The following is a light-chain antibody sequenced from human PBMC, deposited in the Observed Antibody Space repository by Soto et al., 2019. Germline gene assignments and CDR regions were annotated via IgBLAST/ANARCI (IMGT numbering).Light chain of an antibody. Sequence: QSVLTQPPSVSGAPGQRVTISCTGSSSNIGAGYDAHWYQHLPGTAPKLLIYGNSNRPSGVPYRFSGSKSGTSASLAITGLQAEDEADYYCQSYDSRLSGSVFGGGTKLTVL. J-gene: IGLJ2*01. CDR1: SSNIGAGYD. CDR2: GNS. V-gene: IGLV1-40*01. CDR3: QSYDSRLSGSV.